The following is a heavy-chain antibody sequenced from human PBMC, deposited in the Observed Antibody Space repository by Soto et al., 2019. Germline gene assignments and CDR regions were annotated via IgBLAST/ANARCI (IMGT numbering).Heavy chain of an antibody. V-gene: IGHV3-23*01. CDR2: ISGSGGST. J-gene: IGHJ2*01. CDR3: AKEWEQYGSYGNRFSWYFDL. CDR1: GFTFSSYA. D-gene: IGHD1-26*01. Sequence: EVQLLESGGGLVQPGGSLRLSCAASGFTFSSYAMSWVRQAPGKGLEWVSAISGSGGSTYYADSVKGRFTISRDNSKNTLYLQLNRLRAEDTAVYYCAKEWEQYGSYGNRFSWYFDLWGRGTLVTVSS.